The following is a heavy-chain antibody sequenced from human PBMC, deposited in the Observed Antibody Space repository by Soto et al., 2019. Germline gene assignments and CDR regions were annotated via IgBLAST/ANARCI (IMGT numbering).Heavy chain of an antibody. D-gene: IGHD1-26*01. Sequence: GGSLRLSCAASGFTFSSYGMHWVRQAPGKGLEWVAVISYDGSNKYYADSVKGRFTISRDNSKNTLYLQMNSLRAEDTAVYYCAKDSGSYPTLEYYFDYWGQGTLVTVYS. CDR2: ISYDGSNK. J-gene: IGHJ4*02. CDR1: GFTFSSYG. V-gene: IGHV3-30*18. CDR3: AKDSGSYPTLEYYFDY.